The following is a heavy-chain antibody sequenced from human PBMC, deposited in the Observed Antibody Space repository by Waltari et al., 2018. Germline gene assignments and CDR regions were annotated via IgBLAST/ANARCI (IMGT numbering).Heavy chain of an antibody. CDR2: IYGGGST. CDR3: ARENSGSYGEFDF. Sequence: EVQMVETGGGLIQPGGSLRLSCAVSGFSVISNYMTWVRQPPGKGLEWFSYIYGGGSTYYADSVKGRFTISRDNSKNTLYLQMNNLRAEDTAVYYCARENSGSYGEFDFWGQGTLVTVSS. V-gene: IGHV3-53*02. CDR1: GFSVISNY. D-gene: IGHD1-26*01. J-gene: IGHJ4*02.